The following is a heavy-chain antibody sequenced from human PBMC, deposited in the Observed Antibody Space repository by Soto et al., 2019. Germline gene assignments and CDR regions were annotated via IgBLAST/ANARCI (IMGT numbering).Heavy chain of an antibody. Sequence: PSETLSLTCTASGASISGYYWSWIRKSAGKGLEWIGRIYATGTTDYNPSLKSRVMMSVDMSKKQFSLKLRSVTAADTAVYYCVRDGTKTLRDWFDPWGQGISVTVSS. CDR1: GASISGYY. CDR2: IYATGTT. CDR3: VRDGTKTLRDWFDP. J-gene: IGHJ5*02. D-gene: IGHD1-1*01. V-gene: IGHV4-4*07.